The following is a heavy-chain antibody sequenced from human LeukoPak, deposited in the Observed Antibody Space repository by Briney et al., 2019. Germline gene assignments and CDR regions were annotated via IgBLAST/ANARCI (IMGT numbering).Heavy chain of an antibody. J-gene: IGHJ4*02. CDR3: ARTRGYSGYEDFDY. CDR1: GGSISSGGYY. D-gene: IGHD5-12*01. V-gene: IGHV4-31*03. CDR2: IYYSGST. Sequence: SETLSLTCTVSGGSISSGGYYWSWIRQHPGKGLEWIGYIYYSGSTYYNPSLKSRVTISVDSSKNQFSLKLSSVTAADTAVYYCARTRGYSGYEDFDYWGQGTLVTVSS.